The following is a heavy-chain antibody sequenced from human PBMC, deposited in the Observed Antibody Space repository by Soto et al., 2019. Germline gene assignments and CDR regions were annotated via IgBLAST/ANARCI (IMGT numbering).Heavy chain of an antibody. D-gene: IGHD4-4*01. Sequence: PGGSLRLSCAASGFTFSSYWMNWGRQAPGKGLEWVANIKQDGSEKYYVDSVEGRFTISRDNAKNSLYLQMNSLRAEDTAVYYCAREIKTTAIKYYYYGMDVWGQGTTVTVSS. CDR2: IKQDGSEK. J-gene: IGHJ6*02. CDR3: AREIKTTAIKYYYYGMDV. CDR1: GFTFSSYW. V-gene: IGHV3-7*01.